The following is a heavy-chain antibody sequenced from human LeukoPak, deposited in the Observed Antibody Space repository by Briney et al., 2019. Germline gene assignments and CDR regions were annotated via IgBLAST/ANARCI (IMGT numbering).Heavy chain of an antibody. CDR1: GFTFSSYS. D-gene: IGHD3-16*01. CDR3: AREGPGDYVWGSSYFDY. CDR2: ISSSSSTR. V-gene: IGHV3-48*01. J-gene: IGHJ4*02. Sequence: PGGSLRLSCAASGFTFSSYSMNWVRQAPGKGLEWVSYISSSSSTRYYADSVKGRFTISRDNAKNSLYLQMNSLRAEDTAVYYCAREGPGDYVWGSSYFDYWGQGTLVTVSS.